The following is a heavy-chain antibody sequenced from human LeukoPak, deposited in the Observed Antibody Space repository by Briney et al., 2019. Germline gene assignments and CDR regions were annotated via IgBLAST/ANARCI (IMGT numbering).Heavy chain of an antibody. CDR1: GFTFSSYE. V-gene: IGHV3-48*03. CDR2: ISSSGSTI. Sequence: GGSLRLSCAASGFTFSSYEMNWVRQAPGRGLEWVSYISSSGSTIYYADSVKGRFTISRDNAKNSLYLQMNSLRAEDTAVYYCTELGITMIGGVWGKGTTVTISS. D-gene: IGHD3-10*02. CDR3: TELGITMIGGV. J-gene: IGHJ6*04.